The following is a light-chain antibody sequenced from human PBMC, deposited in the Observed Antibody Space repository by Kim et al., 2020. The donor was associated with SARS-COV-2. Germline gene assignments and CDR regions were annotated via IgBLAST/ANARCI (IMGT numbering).Light chain of an antibody. CDR3: GSYATGSTFV. J-gene: IGLJ3*02. CDR2: DVT. V-gene: IGLV2-14*03. Sequence: QSITIPCTGTSSDVGGYNYVSWYQQHPGRAPKVMIYDVTKRPSGVSNRFSGSKSGNTASLTISGLQAEDEGDYYCGSYATGSTFVFGGGTKLTVL. CDR1: SSDVGGYNY.